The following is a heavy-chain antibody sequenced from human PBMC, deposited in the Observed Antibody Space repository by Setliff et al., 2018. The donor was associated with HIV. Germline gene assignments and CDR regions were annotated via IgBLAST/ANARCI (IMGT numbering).Heavy chain of an antibody. Sequence: ASVKVSCKPSGYTFTNYDINWVRQAAGQGLEWMGWMNPDSRNTGYAQRFEGSVTMTWDTSISTAYMGLNNAKFEDTAVYYCARARTDYYDRGRRSHYYIDVWARGATVTVSS. CDR3: ARARTDYYDRGRRSHYYIDV. CDR2: MNPDSRNT. V-gene: IGHV1-8*02. J-gene: IGHJ6*03. D-gene: IGHD3-22*01. CDR1: GYTFTNYD.